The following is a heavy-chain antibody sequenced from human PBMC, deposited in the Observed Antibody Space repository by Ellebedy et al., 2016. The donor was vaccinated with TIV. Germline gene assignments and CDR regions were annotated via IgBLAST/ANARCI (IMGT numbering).Heavy chain of an antibody. CDR1: GGSISGYY. CDR2: IYYSGST. V-gene: IGHV4-39*07. J-gene: IGHJ4*02. D-gene: IGHD3-10*01. Sequence: SETLSLTXTVSGGSISGYYWSWIRQPPGKGLEWIGSIYYSGSTYYNPSLKSRVTISVDTSKNQFSLKLSSVTAADTAVYYCARGSRHSMVRGVTHFDYWGQGTLVTVSS. CDR3: ARGSRHSMVRGVTHFDY.